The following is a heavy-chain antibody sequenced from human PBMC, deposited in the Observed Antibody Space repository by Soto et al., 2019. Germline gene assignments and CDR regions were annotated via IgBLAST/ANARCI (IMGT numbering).Heavy chain of an antibody. J-gene: IGHJ3*02. V-gene: IGHV3-7*05. CDR1: EFAFSSYW. CDR2: IRKDGSQR. D-gene: IGHD2-8*01. Sequence: EVQLVESGGGLVQPGGSLTLSCAASEFAFSSYWMTWVRQAPGKGLEWVANIRKDGSQRSYLDSVRGRFTISRDNSKDSLYLQMNSLGADDTALYFCARDVSPGTSGLYFDAFEIWGQGTMVTVSS. CDR3: ARDVSPGTSGLYFDAFEI.